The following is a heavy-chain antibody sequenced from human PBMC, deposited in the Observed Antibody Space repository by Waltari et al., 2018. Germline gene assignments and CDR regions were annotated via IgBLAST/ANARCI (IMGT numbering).Heavy chain of an antibody. V-gene: IGHV3-7*01. CDR3: ASGGHVDY. J-gene: IGHJ4*02. CDR1: GLTFSRFW. Sequence: EVQLVASGGTLVQPGGSLRLSCAVSGLTFSRFWMTWVRQAPGKGLEGVANINQDGSEKHYVDSVKGRFTISRDNAKNSLSLQMNSLRAEDTAVYYCASGGHVDYCGQGTLVTVSS. CDR2: INQDGSEK.